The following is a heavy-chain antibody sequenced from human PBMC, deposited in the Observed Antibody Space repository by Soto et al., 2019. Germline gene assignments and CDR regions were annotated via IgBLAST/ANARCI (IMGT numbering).Heavy chain of an antibody. J-gene: IGHJ4*02. D-gene: IGHD3-22*01. Sequence: KTSETLSLTCAVYGGSFSGYYWSWIRQPPGKGLEWIGEINHSGSTNYNPSLKSRVTISVDTSKNQFSLKLSSVTAADTAVYYCAVGGYSSLDYWRRGPLVTFGS. V-gene: IGHV4-34*01. CDR2: INHSGST. CDR1: GGSFSGYY. CDR3: AVGGYSSLDY.